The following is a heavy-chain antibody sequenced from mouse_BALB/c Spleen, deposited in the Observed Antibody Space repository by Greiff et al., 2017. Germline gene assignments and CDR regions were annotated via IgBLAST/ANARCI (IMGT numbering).Heavy chain of an antibody. CDR2: IDPANGNT. CDR1: GFNIKDTY. J-gene: IGHJ4*01. CDR3: ARSLYYYGSSYYYAMDY. V-gene: IGHV14-3*02. D-gene: IGHD1-1*01. Sequence: EVQLVESGAELVKPGASVKLSCTASGFNIKDTYMHWVKQRPEQGLEWIGRIDPANGNTKYDPKFQGKATITADTSSNTAYLQLSSLTSEDTAVYYCARSLYYYGSSYYYAMDYWGQGTSVTVSS.